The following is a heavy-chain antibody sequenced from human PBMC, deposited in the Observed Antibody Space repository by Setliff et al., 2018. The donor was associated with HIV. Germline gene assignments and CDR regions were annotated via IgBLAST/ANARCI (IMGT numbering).Heavy chain of an antibody. CDR3: ARLYYDSTGLLVYYFDY. CDR1: GGSFSGYY. D-gene: IGHD3-22*01. J-gene: IGHJ4*02. Sequence: PSETLSLTCAVYGGSFSGYYWSWIRQPPGKGLEWIGEINHSGSTNYNPSLKSRLTISVDTSKNQFSLKLNSVTAADTAVYYCARLYYDSTGLLVYYFDYWGQGTLVTVSS. CDR2: INHSGST. V-gene: IGHV4-34*01.